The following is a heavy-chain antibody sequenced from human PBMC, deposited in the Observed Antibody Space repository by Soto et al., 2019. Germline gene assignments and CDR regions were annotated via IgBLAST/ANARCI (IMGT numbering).Heavy chain of an antibody. CDR2: IYYSGST. CDR3: ARTALWFGELFIDY. V-gene: IGHV4-39*01. J-gene: IGHJ4*02. D-gene: IGHD3-10*01. CDR1: GGSISSSSYY. Sequence: SETLSLTCAVSGGSISSSSYYWGWIRQPPGKGLEWIGSIYYSGSTYYNPSLKSRVTISVDTSKNQFSLKLSSVTAADTAVYYCARTALWFGELFIDYWGQGTLVTVSS.